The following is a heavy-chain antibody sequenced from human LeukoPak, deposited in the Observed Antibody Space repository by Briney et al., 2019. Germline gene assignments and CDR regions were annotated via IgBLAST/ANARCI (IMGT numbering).Heavy chain of an antibody. CDR3: ARMDDVYYYGSRSISPGWVDP. CDR1: DASISRISYD. J-gene: IGHJ5*02. D-gene: IGHD3-10*01. Sequence: PSETLSLTCTVSDASISRISYDWGWIRQPPGKGLEWIGSVYYSGSTYYSGSTYYNPSLKSRVSISIDTTKNQFSLKLSSLTAADTAVYFCARMDDVYYYGSRSISPGWVDPWGQGTLVIVSS. CDR2: VYYSGSTYYSGST. V-gene: IGHV4-39*07.